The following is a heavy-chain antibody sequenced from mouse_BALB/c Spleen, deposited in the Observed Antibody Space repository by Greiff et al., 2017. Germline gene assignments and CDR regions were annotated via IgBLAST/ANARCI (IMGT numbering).Heavy chain of an antibody. CDR1: GDSITSGY. J-gene: IGHJ4*01. D-gene: IGHD1-1*01. CDR3: ARYIRGLLYAMDY. Sequence: EVKVVESGPSLVKPSQTLSLTCSVTGDSITSGYWNWIRKFPGNKLEYMGYISYSGSTYYNPSLKSRISITRDTSKNQYYLQLNSVTTEDTATYYCARYIRGLLYAMDYWGQGTSVTVSS. V-gene: IGHV3-8*02. CDR2: ISYSGST.